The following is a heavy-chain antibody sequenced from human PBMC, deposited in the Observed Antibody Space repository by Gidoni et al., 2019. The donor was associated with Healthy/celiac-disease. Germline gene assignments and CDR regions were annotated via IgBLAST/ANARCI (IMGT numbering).Heavy chain of an antibody. CDR3: ARDFSDTAKETLDY. Sequence: QVQLVQSGAEVKKPGASGQVSCKASGYTFTSYYMHWLRQAAGQGLEWMGIINTSGGSTGYAQKFQGRVTMTRDTSTSTVYMELSSLRSEDTDVYYCARDFSDTAKETLDYWGQGTLVTVSS. CDR1: GYTFTSYY. V-gene: IGHV1-46*01. J-gene: IGHJ4*02. D-gene: IGHD5-18*01. CDR2: INTSGGST.